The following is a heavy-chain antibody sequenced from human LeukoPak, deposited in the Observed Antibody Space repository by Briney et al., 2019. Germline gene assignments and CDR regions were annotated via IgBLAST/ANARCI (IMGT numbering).Heavy chain of an antibody. Sequence: GGSLSLSCSASGFTFSTYFMHWVRQAPGKGLEYVSAISSNGGSTYYADSVKGRFTISRDNSKDTLYLQMSSLRAEDTAVYHCVKADSYYYDSSGYPHWGQGTLVTVSS. D-gene: IGHD3-22*01. CDR2: ISSNGGST. CDR1: GFTFSTYF. J-gene: IGHJ4*02. V-gene: IGHV3-64D*09. CDR3: VKADSYYYDSSGYPH.